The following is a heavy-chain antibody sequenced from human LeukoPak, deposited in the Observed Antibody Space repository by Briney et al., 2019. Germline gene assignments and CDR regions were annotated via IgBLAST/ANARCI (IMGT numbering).Heavy chain of an antibody. CDR2: ISSTGITI. CDR1: GFRFSDFC. D-gene: IGHD2-21*02. CDR3: ARSTGVTAPFDF. Sequence: KAWGSLRLSRAASGFRFSDFCMSWIRQAPGKGLEWVSYISSTGITIYNADSVKGRFTLSRDNAKNSLYLHMNSLRADDTAVYYCARSTGVTAPFDFWGQGTLVTVSS. V-gene: IGHV3-11*04. J-gene: IGHJ4*02.